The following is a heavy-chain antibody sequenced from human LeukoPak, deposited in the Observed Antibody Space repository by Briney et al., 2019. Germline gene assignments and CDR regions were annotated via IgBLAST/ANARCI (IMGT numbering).Heavy chain of an antibody. CDR1: GFTFSSYA. Sequence: SGGSLRLSCAASGFTFSSYAMHWVRQAPGKGLEYVSAISSNGGSTYYANSVKGRFTISRDNSKNTLYLQMGSLRAEDMAVYYCARAGIAVAPNYGMDVWGQGTTVTVSS. V-gene: IGHV3-64*01. D-gene: IGHD6-13*01. CDR2: ISSNGGST. CDR3: ARAGIAVAPNYGMDV. J-gene: IGHJ6*02.